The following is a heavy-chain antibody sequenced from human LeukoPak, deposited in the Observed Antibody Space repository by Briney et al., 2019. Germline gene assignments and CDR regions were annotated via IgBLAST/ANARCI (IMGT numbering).Heavy chain of an antibody. D-gene: IGHD4-11*01. CDR2: INSDGSST. CDR3: ARGPPDTVTGGNYYYYYGMDV. V-gene: IGHV3-74*01. J-gene: IGHJ6*02. CDR1: GFTFSSDA. Sequence: GGSLRLSCAASGFTFSSDAMHWVRQAPGKGLVWVSRINSDGSSTSYADSVKGRFTISRDNAKNTLYLQMNSLRAEDTAVYYCARGPPDTVTGGNYYYYYGMDVWGQGTTVTVSS.